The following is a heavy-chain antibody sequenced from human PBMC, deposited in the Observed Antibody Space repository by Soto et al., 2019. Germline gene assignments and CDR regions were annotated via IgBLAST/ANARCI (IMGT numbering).Heavy chain of an antibody. CDR2: ISGSGGST. CDR3: ANAPLSGYYYGMDV. CDR1: GFTFSSDA. V-gene: IGHV3-23*01. D-gene: IGHD3-10*01. J-gene: IGHJ6*02. Sequence: GGSLXLSCAASGFTFSSDAMSWVRQAPGKGLEWVSAISGSGGSTYYADSVKGRFTISRDNSKNTLYLQMNSLRAEDTAVYYCANAPLSGYYYGMDVWGQGTTVTSP.